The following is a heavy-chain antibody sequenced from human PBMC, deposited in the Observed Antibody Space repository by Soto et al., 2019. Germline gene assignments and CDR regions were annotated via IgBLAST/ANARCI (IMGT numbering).Heavy chain of an antibody. CDR1: GYTFTSYA. D-gene: IGHD3-10*01. Sequence: ASVKVSCKASGYTFTSYAMHWVRQAPGQRLEWMGWINAGNGNTKYSQKFQSRVTITRDTSASTAYMELSSLRSEDTAVYYCARVLLWFGELLTPYYYGMDVWGQGTTVTVSS. CDR3: ARVLLWFGELLTPYYYGMDV. V-gene: IGHV1-3*01. CDR2: INAGNGNT. J-gene: IGHJ6*02.